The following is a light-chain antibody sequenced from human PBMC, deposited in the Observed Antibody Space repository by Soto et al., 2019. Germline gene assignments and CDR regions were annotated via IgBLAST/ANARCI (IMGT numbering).Light chain of an antibody. CDR2: GAS. Sequence: EIVLTQSPGTLSLSPGQRATLSCRASQSVSSSYLVWYQQKPGQAPRLLIYGASSRATGIPARFSGSGSGTDFTLTISRLEPEDFAVSYCQQYGSSPLTFGPGTKVDIK. V-gene: IGKV3-20*01. CDR1: QSVSSSY. CDR3: QQYGSSPLT. J-gene: IGKJ3*01.